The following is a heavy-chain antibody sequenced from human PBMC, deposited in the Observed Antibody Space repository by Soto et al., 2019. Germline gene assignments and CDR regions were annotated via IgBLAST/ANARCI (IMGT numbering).Heavy chain of an antibody. Sequence: QVQLVQSGAEVKKPGASVKVSCKASGYTFTSYDINWVRQATGQGLEWMGWMNPNSGNTGYAQKFHGGVTMTRNTSITTVYMEMRSLRSEDTAVYYCARERSFGADYWGQGTLVTVSS. D-gene: IGHD3-16*01. CDR2: MNPNSGNT. CDR3: ARERSFGADY. CDR1: GYTFTSYD. J-gene: IGHJ4*02. V-gene: IGHV1-8*01.